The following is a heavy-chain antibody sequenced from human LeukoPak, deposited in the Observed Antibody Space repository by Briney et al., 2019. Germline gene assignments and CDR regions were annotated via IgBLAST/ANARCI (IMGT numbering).Heavy chain of an antibody. V-gene: IGHV1-8*01. CDR2: MNPNSDNT. D-gene: IGHD3-16*01. CDR3: ARGFMITFGGVYFDY. CDR1: GYTFTSYD. Sequence: ASVKVSCKASGYTFTSYDINWVRQATGQGLEWMGWMNPNSDNTGYAQKFQGRVTMTRNTSISTAYMELSSLRSEDTAVYYCARGFMITFGGVYFDYWGQGTLVTVSS. J-gene: IGHJ4*02.